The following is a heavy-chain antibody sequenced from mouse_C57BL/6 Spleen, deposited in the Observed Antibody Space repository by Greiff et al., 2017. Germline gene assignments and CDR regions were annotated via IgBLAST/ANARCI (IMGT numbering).Heavy chain of an antibody. V-gene: IGHV2-2*01. CDR3: ARGRFAY. J-gene: IGHJ3*01. CDR2: IWSGGST. CDR1: GFSLTSYG. Sequence: VQLQESGPGLVQPSQSLSITCTVSGFSLTSYGVHWVRQSPGKGLEWLGVIWSGGSTDYNAAFISRLSISKDNSKSQVFFKMNSLQADDTAIDYWARGRFAYWGQGTLVTVSA.